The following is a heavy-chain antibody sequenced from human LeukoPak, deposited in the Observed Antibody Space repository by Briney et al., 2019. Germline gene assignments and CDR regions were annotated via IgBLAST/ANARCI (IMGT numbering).Heavy chain of an antibody. V-gene: IGHV3-21*01. Sequence: IPRGSLRLSCAASGFTFSSYSMNWVRQAPGKGLEWVSSISSSSSYIYYADSVKGRFTISRDNAKNSLYLQMNSLRAEDTAVYYCARARALRGDYEFDYWGQGTLVTVSS. CDR3: ARARALRGDYEFDY. CDR1: GFTFSSYS. CDR2: ISSSSSYI. D-gene: IGHD4-17*01. J-gene: IGHJ4*02.